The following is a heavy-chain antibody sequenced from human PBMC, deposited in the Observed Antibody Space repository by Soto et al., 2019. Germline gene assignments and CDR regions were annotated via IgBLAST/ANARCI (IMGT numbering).Heavy chain of an antibody. J-gene: IGHJ4*02. V-gene: IGHV1-46*03. D-gene: IGHD3-9*01. Sequence: ASVKVSCKASGYTFTSYYMHWVRQAPGQGLEWMGIINPSGGSTSYAQKFQGRVTMTRDTSTSTVYMELSSLRSEDTAVYYCARAIPDYDILTGYPDYWGQGTLVTVSS. CDR2: INPSGGST. CDR1: GYTFTSYY. CDR3: ARAIPDYDILTGYPDY.